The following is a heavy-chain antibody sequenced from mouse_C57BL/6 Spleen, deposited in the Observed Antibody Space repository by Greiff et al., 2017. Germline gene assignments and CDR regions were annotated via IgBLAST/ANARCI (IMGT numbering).Heavy chain of an antibody. V-gene: IGHV14-2*01. CDR1: GFNIKDYY. D-gene: IGHD2-13*01. J-gene: IGHJ3*01. Sequence: VQLQQSGAELVQPGASVKLSCTASGFNIKDYYMHWVKQRTEQGLEWIGRIDPEDGETKYAPNFQGKATIAADKTSNTVYLQLSSLASEDTAVYYRAPYSDPCAYWGQGTLVTVSA. CDR2: IDPEDGET. CDR3: APYSDPCAY.